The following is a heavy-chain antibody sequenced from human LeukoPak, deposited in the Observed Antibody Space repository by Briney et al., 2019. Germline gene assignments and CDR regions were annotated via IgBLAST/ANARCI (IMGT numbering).Heavy chain of an antibody. CDR2: MYSYGST. D-gene: IGHD1-26*01. V-gene: IGHV4-59*08. CDR3: ARKVGMSFDY. J-gene: IGHJ4*02. CDR1: GDSISSFY. Sequence: SETLSLTCTVSGDSISSFYWSWIRQPPGKELEWIGFMYSYGSTNYNPSLKSRVTISIDTSQNQFSLKVNSVTAADTAVYYCARKVGMSFDYWGQGSLVTVSS.